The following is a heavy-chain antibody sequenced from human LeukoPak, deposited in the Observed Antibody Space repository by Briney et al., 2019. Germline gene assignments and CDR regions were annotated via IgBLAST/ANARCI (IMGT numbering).Heavy chain of an antibody. CDR1: GFTFSSNA. D-gene: IGHD3-10*01. Sequence: GGSLRLSCAASGFTFSSNAMHWVRQAPGKGLEWVAVITYDGSNKYYADSVKGRFTISRDNSRNTLYLQMNSLRAEDTAVYYCASLGSGSYYGDYWGQGTLVTVSS. CDR3: ASLGSGSYYGDY. V-gene: IGHV3-30-3*01. CDR2: ITYDGSNK. J-gene: IGHJ4*02.